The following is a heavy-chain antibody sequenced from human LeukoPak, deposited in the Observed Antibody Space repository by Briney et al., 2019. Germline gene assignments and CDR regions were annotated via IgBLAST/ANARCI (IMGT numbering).Heavy chain of an antibody. CDR2: IYYSGST. J-gene: IGHJ6*03. CDR3: ARAVAGMGSSWYYYYMDV. Sequence: PSETLSLTCTVSGGSISSYYWSWIRQPPGKGLEWIGYIYYSGSTNYNPSLKSRVTISVDTSKNQFSLKLSSVTAADTAVYYCARAVAGMGSSWYYYYMDVWGKGTTVTVSS. CDR1: GGSISSYY. V-gene: IGHV4-59*01. D-gene: IGHD5-18*01.